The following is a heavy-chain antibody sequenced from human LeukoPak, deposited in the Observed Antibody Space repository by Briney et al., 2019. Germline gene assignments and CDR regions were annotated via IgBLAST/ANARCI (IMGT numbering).Heavy chain of an antibody. CDR1: GGSISSSSYY. CDR3: ASPDYGGNYQVDY. J-gene: IGHJ4*02. D-gene: IGHD4-23*01. Sequence: PSETLSLTCTVSGGSISSSSYYWGWIRQPPGKGLEWIGSIYYSGSTYYNPSLKSRVTISVDTSKNQFSLKLSSVTAADTAVYYCASPDYGGNYQVDYWGQGTLVTVSS. CDR2: IYYSGST. V-gene: IGHV4-39*01.